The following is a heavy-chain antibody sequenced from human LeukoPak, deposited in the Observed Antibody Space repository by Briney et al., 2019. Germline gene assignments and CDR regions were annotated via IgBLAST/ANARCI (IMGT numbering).Heavy chain of an antibody. V-gene: IGHV4-59*01. Sequence: SETLSLTCTASAGSISSYYWSWIRQPPGKGLEWIGYIYYSGSTNYNPSLKSRLPISVDTSKNQFSLRLSSVSAADTAVYYCAGEAGYYGSGSYLPYYYYYYGMDVWGQGTTVTVSS. J-gene: IGHJ6*02. CDR3: AGEAGYYGSGSYLPYYYYYYGMDV. CDR1: AGSISSYY. CDR2: IYYSGST. D-gene: IGHD3-10*01.